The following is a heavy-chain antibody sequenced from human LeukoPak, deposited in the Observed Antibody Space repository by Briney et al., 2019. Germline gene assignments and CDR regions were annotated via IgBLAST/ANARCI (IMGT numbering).Heavy chain of an antibody. CDR1: GFTVSSNY. V-gene: IGHV3-53*01. CDR2: IYSGGST. CDR3: AIIGYNWNYALY. D-gene: IGHD1-7*01. J-gene: IGHJ4*02. Sequence: GGSLRLSCAASGFTVSSNYMSRVRQAPGKGLEWVSVIYSGGSTYYAGSVKGRFTISRDNSKNTLYLQMNSLRAEDTAVYYCAIIGYNWNYALYWGQGTLVTVSS.